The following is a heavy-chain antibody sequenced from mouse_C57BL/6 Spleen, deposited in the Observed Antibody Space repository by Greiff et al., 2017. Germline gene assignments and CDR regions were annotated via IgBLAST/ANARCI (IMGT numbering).Heavy chain of an antibody. J-gene: IGHJ2*01. CDR1: GYSITSGYY. Sequence: EVQLVESGPGLVKPSQSLSLTCSVTGYSITSGYYWNWIRQFPGNKLEWMGYISYDGSNNYNPSPKNRISITRDTSKNQFFLKLNSVTTEDTATYYCASHYDGYFDYWGQGTTLTVSS. CDR2: ISYDGSN. D-gene: IGHD2-3*01. V-gene: IGHV3-6*01. CDR3: ASHYDGYFDY.